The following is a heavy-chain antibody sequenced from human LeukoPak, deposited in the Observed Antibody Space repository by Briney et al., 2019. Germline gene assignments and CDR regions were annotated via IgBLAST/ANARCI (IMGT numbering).Heavy chain of an antibody. CDR1: GFTFSSHW. J-gene: IGHJ4*02. Sequence: GGSLRLSCAASGFTFSSHWMHWARQAPGKGLVWVSRVNSDGSSTSYAASVEGRFTISRDNAKNTLYLQMNSLRDEDTAVYYCARDSRSSGLTVDYWGQGALVTVSS. CDR3: ARDSRSSGLTVDY. V-gene: IGHV3-74*01. D-gene: IGHD6-19*01. CDR2: VNSDGSST.